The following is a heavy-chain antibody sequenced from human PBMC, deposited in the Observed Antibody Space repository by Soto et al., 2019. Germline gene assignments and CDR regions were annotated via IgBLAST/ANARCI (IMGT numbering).Heavy chain of an antibody. CDR3: VTDGTSGYSFLN. CDR1: ILSFSYAW. J-gene: IGHJ4*02. CDR2: IKATAYGGTT. D-gene: IGHD3-22*01. Sequence: PRSSLGLSCVAYILSFSYAWMSWVRQAPGQGLEWLGRIKATAYGGTTVYAAPVKGRFSISRDDSKNTLWLQMNSLRAEDTARYYCVTDGTSGYSFLNWGQGTLVTVSS. V-gene: IGHV3-15*01.